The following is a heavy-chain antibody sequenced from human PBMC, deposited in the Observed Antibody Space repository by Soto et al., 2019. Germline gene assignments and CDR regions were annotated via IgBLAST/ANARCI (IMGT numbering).Heavy chain of an antibody. J-gene: IGHJ4*02. CDR3: ARGVSDIVVVVAARAPKFDY. D-gene: IGHD2-15*01. CDR2: INHSGST. CDR1: SGSFSGYY. V-gene: IGHV4-34*01. Sequence: QVQLQQWGAGLLKPSETLSLTCAVYSGSFSGYYWIWIRQPPGKGLEWIGEINHSGSTNYNPSLKSRVTISVDTSKNQFSLKLSSVTAADTAVYYCARGVSDIVVVVAARAPKFDYWGQGTLVTVSS.